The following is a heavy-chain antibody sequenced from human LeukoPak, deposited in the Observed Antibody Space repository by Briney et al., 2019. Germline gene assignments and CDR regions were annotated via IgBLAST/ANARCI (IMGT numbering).Heavy chain of an antibody. CDR1: GINFRTSG. D-gene: IGHD6-13*01. Sequence: GGSLRLSCAASGINFRTSGMHWVRQAPGKGLEWVTFIQNDGSDKYYAASVKGRFTISRDNSKNTVYLHMNSLRADDTALYYCAREGGRAAAGRFDYWGQGTLVTVSS. V-gene: IGHV3-30*02. CDR2: IQNDGSDK. CDR3: AREGGRAAAGRFDY. J-gene: IGHJ4*02.